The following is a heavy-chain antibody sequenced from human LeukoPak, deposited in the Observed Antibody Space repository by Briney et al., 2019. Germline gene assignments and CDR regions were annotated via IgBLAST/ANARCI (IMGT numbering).Heavy chain of an antibody. D-gene: IGHD3-9*01. CDR3: AKDLRYFVWLSHFDY. Sequence: PGGSLRLSCAASGFPFSSYGMHWVRQAPGKGLEWVAIILYDGSNKYYADSVKGLFTISRDNSKNTLYLQMNSLRAEDTAVYYCAKDLRYFVWLSHFDYWGQGTLVTVYS. J-gene: IGHJ4*02. CDR1: GFPFSSYG. V-gene: IGHV3-30*18. CDR2: ILYDGSNK.